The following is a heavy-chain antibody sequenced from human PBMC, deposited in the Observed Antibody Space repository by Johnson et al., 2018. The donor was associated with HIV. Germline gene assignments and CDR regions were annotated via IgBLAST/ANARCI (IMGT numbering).Heavy chain of an antibody. V-gene: IGHV3-11*04. CDR2: ISSSGSTI. Sequence: QVQLVESGGGLVKPGGSLRLSCAASGFTFSDYYMSWIRQAPGKGLEWVSYISSSGSTIYYADSVKGRFTISRDNAKNSLYLQMNSLRAEETAVYYCARDVIKVIAARDDAFDIWGQGTMVTVSS. J-gene: IGHJ3*02. CDR3: ARDVIKVIAARDDAFDI. D-gene: IGHD6-6*01. CDR1: GFTFSDYY.